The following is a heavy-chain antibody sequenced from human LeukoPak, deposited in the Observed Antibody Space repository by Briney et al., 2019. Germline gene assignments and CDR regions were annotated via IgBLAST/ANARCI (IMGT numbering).Heavy chain of an antibody. Sequence: GGSLRLSCAASGFTFSSYGMHWVRRAPGKGLEWVAVIWYDGSNKYYADSVKGRFTISRDNSKNTLYLQMNSLRAEDTAVYYCAKAEPGYSSGWYGYYGMDVWGQGTTVTVSS. J-gene: IGHJ6*02. CDR3: AKAEPGYSSGWYGYYGMDV. CDR1: GFTFSSYG. D-gene: IGHD6-19*01. CDR2: IWYDGSNK. V-gene: IGHV3-30*02.